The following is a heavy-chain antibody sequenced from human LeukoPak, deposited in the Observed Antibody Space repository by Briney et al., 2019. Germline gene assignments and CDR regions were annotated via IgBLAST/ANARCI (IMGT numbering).Heavy chain of an antibody. CDR2: ISYDGSNK. D-gene: IGHD1-1*01. Sequence: GGSLRLSCAASGFTFRSYAMHWVRQAPGKGLEWVAVISYDGSNKYYADSVEGRFTISRDNSKNTLYLQMNSLRAEDTAVYYCARDTWNFDYWGQGTLVTVSP. J-gene: IGHJ4*02. V-gene: IGHV3-30*04. CDR1: GFTFRSYA. CDR3: ARDTWNFDY.